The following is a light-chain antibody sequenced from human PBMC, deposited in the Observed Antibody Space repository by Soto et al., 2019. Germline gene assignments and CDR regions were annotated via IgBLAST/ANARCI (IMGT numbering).Light chain of an antibody. CDR3: QQHLNWPLT. Sequence: EIVLTQSPATLSLSPGERATLSCSASQTVSSSLAWYQQKPGQAPRLLIYEVSNRATGIPARFSGSGSGADFTLTISSLEPGDFALYYCQQHLNWPLTFGGGTKV. CDR2: EVS. V-gene: IGKV3-11*01. J-gene: IGKJ4*01. CDR1: QTVSSS.